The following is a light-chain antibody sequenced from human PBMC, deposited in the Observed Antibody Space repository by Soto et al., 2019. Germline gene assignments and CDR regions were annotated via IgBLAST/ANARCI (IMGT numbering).Light chain of an antibody. Sequence: IQMTQSPSTLPASVGNRVNIICRASQSISSWLAWYQQKKGEAPKLLIYDASSLESGVPSRFSGSGYGTEFTLTISSLQSDEFATYNCQQYNSYSKTFGQGTKVDIK. CDR1: QSISSW. V-gene: IGKV1-5*02. CDR2: DAS. CDR3: QQYNSYSKT. J-gene: IGKJ1*01.